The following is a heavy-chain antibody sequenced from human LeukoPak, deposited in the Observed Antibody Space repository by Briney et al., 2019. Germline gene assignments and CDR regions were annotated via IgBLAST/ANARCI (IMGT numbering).Heavy chain of an antibody. D-gene: IGHD3-3*01. CDR1: GFTFSSYA. J-gene: IGHJ4*02. CDR3: AKVHDFWSGKLDY. CDR2: ISGSGGST. V-gene: IGHV3-23*01. Sequence: PGGSLRLSCAASGFTFSSYAMSWVRQAPGKGLEWVSAISGSGGSTYYADSVKGQFTISRDNSKNTLYLQMNSLRAEDTAVYYCAKVHDFWSGKLDYWGQGTLVTVSS.